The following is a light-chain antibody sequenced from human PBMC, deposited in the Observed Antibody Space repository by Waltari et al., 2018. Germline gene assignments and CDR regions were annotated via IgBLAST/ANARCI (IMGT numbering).Light chain of an antibody. Sequence: EIVLTQSPATLSLSPGERATLSCRASQSVSSNLAWYQPKPGQAPRLLIYGASTRATRIPARFSGSGSGTEFTLTISSLQSEDFAVYYCQQYNNWPPLTFGGGTKVEIK. CDR2: GAS. V-gene: IGKV3-15*01. CDR3: QQYNNWPPLT. CDR1: QSVSSN. J-gene: IGKJ4*01.